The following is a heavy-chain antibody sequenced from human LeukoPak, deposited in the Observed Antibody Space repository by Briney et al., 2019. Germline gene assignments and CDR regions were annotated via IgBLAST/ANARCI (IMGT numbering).Heavy chain of an antibody. CDR2: MNPNSGNT. V-gene: IGHV1-8*01. J-gene: IGHJ6*03. Sequence: GASVKVSCKASGYTFTSYDINWVRQATGQGLEWMGWMNPNSGNTGYAQKFQGRVTMTRNTSISTAYMELSSLRSEDTAVYYCAKGLGLRDYYYMDVWGKGTTVTISS. CDR3: AKGLGLRDYYYMDV. D-gene: IGHD3-3*01. CDR1: GYTFTSYD.